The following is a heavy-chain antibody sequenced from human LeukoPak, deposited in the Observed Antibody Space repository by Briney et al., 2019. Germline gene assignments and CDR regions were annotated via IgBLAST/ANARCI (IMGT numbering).Heavy chain of an antibody. CDR2: IHYSGST. Sequence: SETLSLTCAVYGGSFSGYYWSWIRQPPGKGLEWIGYIHYSGSTNYNPSLKSRVTISVDTSKNQFSLKLSSVTAADTAVYYCARGAGYCSSTSCYVVYFDYWGQGTLVTVSS. J-gene: IGHJ4*02. CDR1: GGSFSGYY. CDR3: ARGAGYCSSTSCYVVYFDY. D-gene: IGHD2-2*01. V-gene: IGHV4-34*01.